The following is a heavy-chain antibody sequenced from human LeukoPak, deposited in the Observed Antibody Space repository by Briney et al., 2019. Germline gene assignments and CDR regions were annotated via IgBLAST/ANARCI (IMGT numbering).Heavy chain of an antibody. CDR3: ARDYYDSSGYYYFDY. V-gene: IGHV3-74*01. J-gene: IGHJ4*02. D-gene: IGHD3-22*01. CDR1: GFTFSSYN. CDR2: INSDGSST. Sequence: GGSLRLSCAASGFTFSSYNMNWVRQAPGKGLVWVSRINSDGSSTNYADSMKGRFTIFRDNAKNTLYLQMNSLRAEDTAVYYCARDYYDSSGYYYFDYWGQGTLVTVSS.